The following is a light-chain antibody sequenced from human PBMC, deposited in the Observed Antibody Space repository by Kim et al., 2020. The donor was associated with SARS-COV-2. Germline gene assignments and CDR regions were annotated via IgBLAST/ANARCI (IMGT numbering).Light chain of an antibody. CDR1: QSVSRNY. CDR3: QQYGSSPST. CDR2: GAS. V-gene: IGKV3-20*01. J-gene: IGKJ4*01. Sequence: EIVLTQSPGTLSLSPGERATLSCRASQSVSRNYLVWYQQKPGQAPRLLIYGASRRATGIPDRFSGSGSGTDFTLSISRLEPEDFAVYYCQQYGSSPSTFGGGTKLEI.